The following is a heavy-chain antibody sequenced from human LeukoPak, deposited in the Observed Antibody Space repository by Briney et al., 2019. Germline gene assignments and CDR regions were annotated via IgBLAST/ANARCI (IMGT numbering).Heavy chain of an antibody. CDR3: ASSGYVWAFDI. Sequence: QPGGSLRLSCAASGFTFSSYEMNWVRQAPGKGLEWVSYISSSGSTIYYADSVKGRFTISRDNAKNSLYLQMNSLRAEDTAVYYCASSGYVWAFDIWGQGTMVTVSS. V-gene: IGHV3-48*03. CDR1: GFTFSSYE. J-gene: IGHJ3*02. CDR2: ISSSGSTI. D-gene: IGHD5-12*01.